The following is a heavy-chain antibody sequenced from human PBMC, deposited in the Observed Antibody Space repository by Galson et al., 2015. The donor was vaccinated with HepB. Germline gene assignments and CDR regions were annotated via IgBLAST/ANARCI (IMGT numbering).Heavy chain of an antibody. J-gene: IGHJ5*02. D-gene: IGHD3-22*01. CDR1: GFTFSSYG. V-gene: IGHV3-30*18. CDR2: ISYDGSNK. Sequence: SLRLSCAASGFTFSSYGMHWVCQAPGKGLEWVAVISYDGSNKYYADSVKGRFTISRDNSKNTLYLQMNSLRAEDTAVYYCAKDPNYYDSSVIDNWFDPWGQGTLVTVSS. CDR3: AKDPNYYDSSVIDNWFDP.